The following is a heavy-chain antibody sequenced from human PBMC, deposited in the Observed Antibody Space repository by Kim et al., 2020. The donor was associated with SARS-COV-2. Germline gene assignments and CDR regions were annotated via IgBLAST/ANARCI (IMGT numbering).Heavy chain of an antibody. CDR3: SRNQRCSGGTCYLPNWFDP. CDR1: GYTFTNYA. J-gene: IGHJ5*02. CDR2: INAGNGDT. D-gene: IGHD2-15*01. V-gene: IGHV1-3*01. Sequence: ASVKVSCKASGYTFTNYALHWVRQAPGQRLECMGWINAGNGDTKYSQKFQDRVIITRDTSASTAYMELSSLRSEDTAVYYCSRNQRCSGGTCYLPNWFDPWGQGTLVTVSS.